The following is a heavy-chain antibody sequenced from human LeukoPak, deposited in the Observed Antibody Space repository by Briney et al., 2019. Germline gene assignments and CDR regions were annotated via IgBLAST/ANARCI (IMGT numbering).Heavy chain of an antibody. V-gene: IGHV1-8*01. D-gene: IGHD3-22*01. CDR2: MNPNSGNT. J-gene: IGHJ6*02. CDR3: ARGTGSSGYYYYYYGMDV. Sequence: ASVKVSCKASGYTFTSYDINWVRQATGQGLEWMGWMNPNSGNTGYAQKFQGRVTMTRNTSISTACMELSSLRSEDTAVYYCARGTGSSGYYYYYYGMDVWGQGTTATVSS. CDR1: GYTFTSYD.